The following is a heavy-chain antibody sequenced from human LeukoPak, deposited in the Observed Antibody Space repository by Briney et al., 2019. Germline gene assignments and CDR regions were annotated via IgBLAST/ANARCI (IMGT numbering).Heavy chain of an antibody. J-gene: IGHJ5*02. CDR3: ARGVVVVPAAIGWWFDP. CDR2: INHSGST. D-gene: IGHD2-2*01. CDR1: GFSVSSNY. V-gene: IGHV4-34*01. Sequence: AGGSLRLSCAASGFSVSSNYMSWVRQAPGKGLEWIGEINHSGSTNYNPSLKSRVTISVDTSKNQFSLKLSSVTAADTAVYYCARGVVVVPAAIGWWFDPWGQGTLVTVSS.